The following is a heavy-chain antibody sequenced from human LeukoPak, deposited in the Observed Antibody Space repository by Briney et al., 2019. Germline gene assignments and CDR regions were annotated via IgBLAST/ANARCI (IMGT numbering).Heavy chain of an antibody. Sequence: SQTLSLTCTVSGGSISSGGYYWSWIRQHPGKGLEWIGYIYYSRSTYYNPSLKSRVTISVDTSKNQFSLKLSSVTAADTAVYYCARTRLMVRGPNGAFDIWGQGTMVTVSS. CDR3: ARTRLMVRGPNGAFDI. CDR1: GGSISSGGYY. V-gene: IGHV4-31*03. CDR2: IYYSRST. D-gene: IGHD3-10*01. J-gene: IGHJ3*02.